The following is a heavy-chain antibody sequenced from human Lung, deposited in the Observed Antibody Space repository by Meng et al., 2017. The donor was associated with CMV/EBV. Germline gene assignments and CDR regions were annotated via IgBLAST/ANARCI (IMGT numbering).Heavy chain of an antibody. D-gene: IGHD1-1*01. V-gene: IGHV3-15*01. CDR1: GFTISNAK. J-gene: IGHJ4*02. CDR3: TTVNWNYYDY. CDR2: IKPTTEHETI. Sequence: SCAGSGFTISNAKISWVRQAPGKGLEWVARIKPTTEHETIDYAAPVGGRFTISRDDSRNTVYLQMNSLKSEDTAVYFCTTVNWNYYDYWGQGTVVTVSS.